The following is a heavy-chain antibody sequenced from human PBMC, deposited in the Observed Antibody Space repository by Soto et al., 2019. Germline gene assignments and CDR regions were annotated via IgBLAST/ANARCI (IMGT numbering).Heavy chain of an antibody. V-gene: IGHV3-33*01. CDR2: IWYDGSNK. J-gene: IGHJ4*02. Sequence: PGGSLRLSCAASGFSFSNYAMHWVRQAPGKGLEWVAVIWYDGSNKYYADSVKGRFTISKDNSQTTVYLQMNSLRAEETAVYYCTRDPYGGSRYYFDSWGQGTLVTVSS. D-gene: IGHD1-26*01. CDR3: TRDPYGGSRYYFDS. CDR1: GFSFSNYA.